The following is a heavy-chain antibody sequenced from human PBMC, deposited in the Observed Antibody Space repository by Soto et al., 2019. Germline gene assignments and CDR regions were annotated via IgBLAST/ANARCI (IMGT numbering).Heavy chain of an antibody. CDR2: IYYSGGT. Sequence: SETLSLTCTVSGGSISSYYWSWIRQPPGKGLEWIGYIYYSGGTNYNPSLKSRVTISVDTSKNQFSLKLGSVTAADTAVYYCARATYFYDRSGYLYYFDYWGHGTLVTVS. D-gene: IGHD3-22*01. CDR3: ARATYFYDRSGYLYYFDY. CDR1: GGSISSYY. V-gene: IGHV4-59*01. J-gene: IGHJ4*01.